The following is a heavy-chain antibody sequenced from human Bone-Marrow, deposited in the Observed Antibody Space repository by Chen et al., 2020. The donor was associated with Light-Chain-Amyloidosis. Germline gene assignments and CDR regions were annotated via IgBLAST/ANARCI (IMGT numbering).Heavy chain of an antibody. CDR1: GFNFTEAW. Sequence: EVQLVESGGGLVKPGGSLSLSCATSGFNFTEAWMTWVRQAPGRGLEWIGHIKSKTDGGAVHYAAPVRGRFTISRDDSKSTLYVQMTSLKAEDAGMYYCSSDLDYWGQGTLVAVSS. CDR2: IKSKTDGGAV. D-gene: IGHD2-21*02. V-gene: IGHV3-15*01. CDR3: SSDLDY. J-gene: IGHJ4*02.